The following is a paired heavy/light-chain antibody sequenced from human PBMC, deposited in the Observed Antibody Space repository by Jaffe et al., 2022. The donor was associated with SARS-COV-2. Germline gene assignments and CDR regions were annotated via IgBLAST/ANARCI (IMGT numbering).Light chain of an antibody. J-gene: IGLJ3*02. CDR2: DVN. CDR1: SSDVGGYNY. CDR3: SSYTSSATWV. V-gene: IGLV2-14*01. Sequence: QSALTQPAFVSGSPGQSITISCTGTSSDVGGYNYVSWYQQHPGKAPKLIIYDVNNRPSGVSNRFSGSKSANTASLTISGLQAEDEADYYCSSYTSSATWVFGGGTKLTVL.
Heavy chain of an antibody. CDR1: GGSLTSYY. J-gene: IGHJ5*02. CDR2: VYYSGRA. D-gene: IGHD2-21*01. Sequence: QVQLQESGPGLVKSSETLSLTCTVSGGSLTSYYWSWIRQPPGKGLEWIGYVYYSGRANYNPSLKSRVTISADTSKNQFSLKLTSVTAADTAVYYCARYGGAVRGFDPWGQGTLVTVSS. CDR3: ARYGGAVRGFDP. V-gene: IGHV4-59*01.